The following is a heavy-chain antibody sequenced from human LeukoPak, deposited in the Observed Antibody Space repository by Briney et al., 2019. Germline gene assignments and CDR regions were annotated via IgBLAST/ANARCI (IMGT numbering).Heavy chain of an antibody. V-gene: IGHV3-53*01. J-gene: IGHJ4*02. CDR2: IFGGGGT. CDR3: SSFDY. CDR1: GFTVSSNY. Sequence: GGSLRLSCAAFGFTVSSNYMSWVRQAPGKGLEWVSVIFGGGGTYYGDSVRGRFTISRDNAKNSLYLQMTSLRAEDTAVYYCSSFDYWGQGTLVTVSS.